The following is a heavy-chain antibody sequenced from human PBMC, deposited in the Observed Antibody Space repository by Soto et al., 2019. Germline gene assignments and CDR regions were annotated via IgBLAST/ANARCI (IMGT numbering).Heavy chain of an antibody. V-gene: IGHV3-7*01. D-gene: IGHD4-17*01. CDR1: GFTFSTSW. CDR2: MKGDGSKE. CDR3: ARDLNYGVSTVYYDVFDT. J-gene: IGHJ3*02. Sequence: VQLVESGGGLVQPGGSLRLSCLASGFTFSTSWMTWVRQAPGKGLEWVTNMKGDGSKENYVDSVKGRFTISRDNAKNSLFLQMNRLRDEYTALYYCARDLNYGVSTVYYDVFDTWGQGTMVTVSP.